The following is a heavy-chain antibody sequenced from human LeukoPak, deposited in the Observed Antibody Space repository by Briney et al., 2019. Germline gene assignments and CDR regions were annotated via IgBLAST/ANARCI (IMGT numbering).Heavy chain of an antibody. Sequence: ASVKVSCKASGYTFSSYTLNWLRQAPGQGLEWMGWINTNTGTPTYAQGFTGRFVFSLDSSVSTAYLQISSLKAEDIAVYYCARGMYYYDSSGYSPFDYWGQGTLVTVSS. J-gene: IGHJ4*02. D-gene: IGHD3-22*01. CDR3: ARGMYYYDSSGYSPFDY. CDR1: GYTFSSYT. CDR2: INTNTGTP. V-gene: IGHV7-4-1*02.